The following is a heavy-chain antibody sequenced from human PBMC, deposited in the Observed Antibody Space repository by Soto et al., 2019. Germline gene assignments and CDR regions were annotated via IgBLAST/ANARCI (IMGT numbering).Heavy chain of an antibody. D-gene: IGHD3-10*01. V-gene: IGHV1-69*04. CDR3: ATSYGSGYRAFDY. CDR2: VNPILSMS. J-gene: IGHJ4*02. Sequence: QVQLVQSGAEVKRPGSSVKVSCKASGDTFSFYSINWVRQAPGLGLEWMGRVNPILSMSNYAQRFQGRVTXPXEXXRSTAYMELSGLRSEDTAMYYCATSYGSGYRAFDYWGQGALVTVSS. CDR1: GDTFSFYS.